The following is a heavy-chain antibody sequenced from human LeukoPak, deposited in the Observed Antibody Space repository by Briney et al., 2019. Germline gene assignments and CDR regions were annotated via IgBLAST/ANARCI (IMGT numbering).Heavy chain of an antibody. Sequence: PSETLSLTCAVYGGSFSGYYWSWIRQPPGKGLEWIGEINHSGSTNYNPSLKSRVTISVDTSKNQFSLKLSSVTAADTAVYYCARETTVVFDPWGQGTLVTVSS. J-gene: IGHJ5*02. CDR2: INHSGST. CDR3: ARETTVVFDP. CDR1: GGSFSGYY. V-gene: IGHV4-34*01. D-gene: IGHD4-17*01.